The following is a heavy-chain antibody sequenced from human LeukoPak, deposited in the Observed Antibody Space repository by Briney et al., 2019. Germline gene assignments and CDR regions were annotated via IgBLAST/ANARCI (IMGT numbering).Heavy chain of an antibody. Sequence: SETLSLTCTVSGGSISSYYWSWIRQPAGKGLEWIGRIYTSGSTNYNPSLKSRVTISVDTSKNQFSLKLSSVTAADTAVYYCARANQQALKGYYYYYMDVWGKGTTVTISS. D-gene: IGHD1-14*01. CDR3: ARANQQALKGYYYYYMDV. J-gene: IGHJ6*03. CDR2: IYTSGST. CDR1: GGSISSYY. V-gene: IGHV4-4*07.